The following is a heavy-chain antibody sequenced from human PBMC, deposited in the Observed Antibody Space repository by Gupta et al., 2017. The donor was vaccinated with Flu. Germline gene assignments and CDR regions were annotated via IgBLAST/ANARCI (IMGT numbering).Heavy chain of an antibody. CDR3: ARLPHCSSPTCYGGMDY. Sequence: QVQLQQWGAGLLKPSETLSLTCAVYVGSFSGYYWSWIRQPPGKGLEWIGEINHSGSTNYNPSLKSRVTISVDTSKNQFSLKLSSVTAADTAVYYCARLPHCSSPTCYGGMDYWGQGTLVTVSS. D-gene: IGHD2-2*01. J-gene: IGHJ4*02. CDR1: VGSFSGYY. V-gene: IGHV4-34*01. CDR2: INHSGST.